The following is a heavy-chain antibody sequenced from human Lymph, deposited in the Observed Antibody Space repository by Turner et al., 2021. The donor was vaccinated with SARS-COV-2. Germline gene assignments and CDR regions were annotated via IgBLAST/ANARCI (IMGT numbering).Heavy chain of an antibody. Sequence: EVQLVETGGGLVQPGGSLRLSCAASGFAFSSYAMHWVRQAPGKGLEYVSAISSEGVRKYYENSVKGRFNISRDNAKNTLYLQMGSLRAEDMAVYYCARDWRAGNYWGQGTLVTVSS. CDR2: ISSEGVRK. V-gene: IGHV3-64*01. CDR1: GFAFSSYA. CDR3: ARDWRAGNY. D-gene: IGHD3-3*01. J-gene: IGHJ4*02.